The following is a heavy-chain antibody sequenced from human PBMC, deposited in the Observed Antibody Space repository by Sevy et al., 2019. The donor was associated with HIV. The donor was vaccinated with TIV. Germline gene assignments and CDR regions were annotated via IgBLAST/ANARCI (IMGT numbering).Heavy chain of an antibody. CDR3: TRGPSGFSGSDLAY. J-gene: IGHJ4*02. CDR2: INPNSGGT. D-gene: IGHD3-10*01. V-gene: IGHV1-2*02. CDR1: GYTFTGYY. Sequence: ASVKVSCKASGYTFTGYYMHWVRQAPGLGLEWMGWINPNSGGTKYAQKFQGRVTMTRDTSISTAYMELSRLKSDDTAVYYCTRGPSGFSGSDLAYWGPGTLVTVS.